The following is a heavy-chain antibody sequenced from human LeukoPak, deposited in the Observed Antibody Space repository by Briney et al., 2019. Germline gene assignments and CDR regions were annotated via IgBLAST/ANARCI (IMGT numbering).Heavy chain of an antibody. CDR2: ISYDGSNK. CDR3: AREGPVAGLGMDV. D-gene: IGHD6-19*01. Sequence: GGSLRLSCAASGFTFSSYGMHWVRQAPGKGLEWVAVISYDGSNKYYADSVKGRFTISRDNSKNTLYLQMNSLRAEDTAVYYCAREGPVAGLGMDVWGQGTTVTVSS. V-gene: IGHV3-30*03. CDR1: GFTFSSYG. J-gene: IGHJ6*02.